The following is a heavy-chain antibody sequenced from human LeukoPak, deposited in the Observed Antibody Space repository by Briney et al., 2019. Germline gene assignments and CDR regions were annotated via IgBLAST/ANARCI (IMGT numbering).Heavy chain of an antibody. CDR3: AKYQRQWLPKGGFYY. CDR2: ISYDGNNK. D-gene: IGHD6-19*01. CDR1: GFTFSSSG. V-gene: IGHV3-30*18. J-gene: IGHJ4*02. Sequence: GGSLRLSCAASGFTFSSSGMHWVRQAPGKGLEWVAVISYDGNNKYYADSVKGRFTISRDNSKNTLYLQMDNLRAEDTAVYYCAKYQRQWLPKGGFYYWGQGTLVTVSS.